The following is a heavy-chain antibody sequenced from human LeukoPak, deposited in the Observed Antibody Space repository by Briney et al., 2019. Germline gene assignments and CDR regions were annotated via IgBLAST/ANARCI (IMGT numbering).Heavy chain of an antibody. CDR2: ISSSSSYI. D-gene: IGHD6-13*01. V-gene: IGHV3-21*01. CDR3: ARSRWGSSWYLYFDY. Sequence: GGSLRLSCAASGLTFSSYSMNWVRQAPGKGLEWVSSISSSSSYIYYADSVKGRFTISRDNAKNSLYLQMNSLRAEDTAVYYCARSRWGSSWYLYFDYWGQGTLVTVSS. J-gene: IGHJ4*02. CDR1: GLTFSSYS.